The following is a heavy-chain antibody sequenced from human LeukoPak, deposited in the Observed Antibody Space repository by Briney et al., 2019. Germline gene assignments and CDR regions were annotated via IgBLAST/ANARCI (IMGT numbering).Heavy chain of an antibody. CDR2: IKQDGSEK. Sequence: GGSLRLSCVASGFTFSSYWMTWVRQAPGKGLEWVANIKQDGSEKYYVDSVKGQFTISRDNAKNSLYLQMNSLRAEDTAVYYCATYYYSSGSGPDYWGQGTLVSVSS. CDR1: GFTFSSYW. V-gene: IGHV3-7*01. D-gene: IGHD3-10*01. CDR3: ATYYYSSGSGPDY. J-gene: IGHJ4*02.